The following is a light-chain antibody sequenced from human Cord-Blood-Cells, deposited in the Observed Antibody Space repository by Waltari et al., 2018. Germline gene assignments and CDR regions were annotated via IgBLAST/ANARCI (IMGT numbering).Light chain of an antibody. J-gene: IGLJ2*01. CDR2: EVT. V-gene: IGLV2-8*01. CDR3: SSYAGSNNVV. Sequence: QSALTQPLSASGSPGQTVTISCTVNSSDVVGCNHVSWYQQHPGKAPKLMIYEVTKRPSGVPERFSGSKSGNAASLPVSGLQAEDEADYYCSSYAGSNNVVFGGGTNLTVL. CDR1: SSDVVGCNH.